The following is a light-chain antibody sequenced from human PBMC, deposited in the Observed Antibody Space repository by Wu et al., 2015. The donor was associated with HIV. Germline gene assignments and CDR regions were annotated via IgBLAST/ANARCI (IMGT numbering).Light chain of an antibody. V-gene: IGKV1-33*01. CDR1: HDINNN. J-gene: IGKJ1*01. Sequence: DIQMTQSPSSLSASVGDRVTISCQASHDINNNLNWYQQKPGKAPRLLIYGASNLETGVPSKFSGSGSGRDFTFTISSLQPEDIATYYCQQYYTTPLWFGQGTKVEIK. CDR2: GAS. CDR3: QQYYTTPLW.